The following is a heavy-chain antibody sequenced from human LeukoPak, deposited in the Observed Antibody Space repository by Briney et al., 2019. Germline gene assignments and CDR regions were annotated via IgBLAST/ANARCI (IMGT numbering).Heavy chain of an antibody. Sequence: GGSLRLSCAASGFTFSSYWMSWVRQAPGKGLEWVANIKQDGSEKYYVDSVKGRFTISRDNAKNSLYLQMNSLRAEDTAVYYCAKGSASSRPYYFDYWGQGALVTVSS. CDR1: GFTFSSYW. V-gene: IGHV3-7*01. D-gene: IGHD2-15*01. CDR2: IKQDGSEK. CDR3: AKGSASSRPYYFDY. J-gene: IGHJ4*02.